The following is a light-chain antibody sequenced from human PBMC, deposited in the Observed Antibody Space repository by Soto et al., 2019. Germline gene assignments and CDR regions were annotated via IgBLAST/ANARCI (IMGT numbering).Light chain of an antibody. CDR3: QQYNNLPRT. Sequence: ETVMPQSPATLSVSPGEGATLSCMASQSVSSNLVWYQHKPGQAPRLLIYGASTRATDIPARFSGSGSGTEFTLTISSLQSEDYAVYYCQQYNNLPRTFGGGTKVDI. CDR1: QSVSSN. CDR2: GAS. J-gene: IGKJ4*01. V-gene: IGKV3-15*01.